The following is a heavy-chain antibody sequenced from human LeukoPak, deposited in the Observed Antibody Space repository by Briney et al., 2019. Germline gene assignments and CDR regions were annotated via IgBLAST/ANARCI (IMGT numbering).Heavy chain of an antibody. D-gene: IGHD2-21*02. CDR1: GGSINNYY. V-gene: IGHV4-59*01. CDR3: ARDSCGGDCRSHPHDAFDI. CDR2: IYYSGST. J-gene: IGHJ3*02. Sequence: SETLSLTCTVSGGSINNYYWSWIRQPPGTGLEWIGYIYYSGSTNYNPSLKSRVTISVDTSKNQFSLKLSSVTAADTAVYYCARDSCGGDCRSHPHDAFDIWGQGTMVTVSS.